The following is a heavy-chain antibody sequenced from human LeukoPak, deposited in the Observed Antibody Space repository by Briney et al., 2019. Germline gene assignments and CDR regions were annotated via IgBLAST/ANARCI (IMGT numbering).Heavy chain of an antibody. V-gene: IGHV3-53*01. CDR1: GFTFSSYS. CDR2: IYSGGST. Sequence: GESLRLSCATSGFTFSSYSMNWVRQAPGKGLEWVSVIYSGGSTYYADSVKGRFTISRDNSKNTLYLQMNSLRAEDTAVYYCARAPITMVRGVIRAPGAFDIWGQGTMVTVSS. J-gene: IGHJ3*02. D-gene: IGHD3-10*01. CDR3: ARAPITMVRGVIRAPGAFDI.